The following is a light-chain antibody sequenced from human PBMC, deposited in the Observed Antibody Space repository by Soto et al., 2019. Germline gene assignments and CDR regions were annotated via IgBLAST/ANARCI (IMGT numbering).Light chain of an antibody. V-gene: IGKV1-39*01. CDR2: ATS. CDR1: QSISTY. J-gene: IGKJ5*01. CDR3: QQSYRTPPT. Sequence: DIQMTQSPSSLSAPVGDRVTITCRASQSISTYLNWYQQKPGKAPKLLIYATSTLQSGVPSRFSASGSETDFTLTISSLQPEDFATYFCQQSYRTPPTFGQGTRLEIK.